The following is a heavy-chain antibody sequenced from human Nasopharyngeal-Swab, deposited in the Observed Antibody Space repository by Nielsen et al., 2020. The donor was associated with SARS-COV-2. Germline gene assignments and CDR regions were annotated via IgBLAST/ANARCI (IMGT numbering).Heavy chain of an antibody. CDR3: AKDGDWNYRFWFSF. Sequence: GESLKISCAASGFTFSSSDMSWVRQAPGKGLEWLSTISGHTGNSYYRDSVRGRFTISRDNPKNTLYLQLNSLRAEDTAVYYCAKDGDWNYRFWFSFWGQGTLVTVPS. CDR1: GFTFSSSD. D-gene: IGHD2-21*02. V-gene: IGHV3-23*01. J-gene: IGHJ4*02. CDR2: ISGHTGNS.